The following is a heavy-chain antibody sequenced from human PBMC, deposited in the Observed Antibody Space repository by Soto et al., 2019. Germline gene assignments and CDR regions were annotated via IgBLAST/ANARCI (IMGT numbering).Heavy chain of an antibody. CDR3: ARTLELGSMLLVVRAFDI. CDR2: INHSGST. Sequence: SETLSLTCAVYGGSFSGYYWSWIRQPPGKGLEWIGEINHSGSTNYNPSLKSRVTISVDTSKNQFSLKLSSVTAADTAVYYCARTLELGSMLLVVRAFDIWGQGTMVTVSS. V-gene: IGHV4-34*01. CDR1: GGSFSGYY. J-gene: IGHJ3*02. D-gene: IGHD7-27*01.